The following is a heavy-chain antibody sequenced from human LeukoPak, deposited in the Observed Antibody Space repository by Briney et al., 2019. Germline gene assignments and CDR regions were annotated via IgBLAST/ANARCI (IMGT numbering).Heavy chain of an antibody. CDR2: INHSGST. V-gene: IGHV4-34*01. CDR1: GGSFSGYY. CDR3: ARGQTLFDY. J-gene: IGHJ4*02. Sequence: SETPSLTCAVYGGSFSGYYWSWIRQPPGKGLEWIGEINHSGSTNYNPSLKSRVTISVDTSKNQFSLKLNSVTAADTAVYYCARGQTLFDYWGQGTLVTVSS.